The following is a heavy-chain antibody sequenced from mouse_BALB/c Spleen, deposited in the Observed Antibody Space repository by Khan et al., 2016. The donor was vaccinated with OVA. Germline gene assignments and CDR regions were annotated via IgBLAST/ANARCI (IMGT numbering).Heavy chain of an antibody. J-gene: IGHJ3*01. D-gene: IGHD1-1*01. CDR2: INPSTGYT. V-gene: IGHV1-7*01. CDR1: GYTFTSYW. CDR3: ANHGSSSAWLTY. Sequence: QIQLVQSGAELAKPGASVKMSCKASGYTFTSYWMHWVKQRPGQGLEWIGYINPSTGYTEYNQRFKDKATLTADKSSSTAYMQLSSLTSEESAVYYCANHGSSSAWLTYWGQGTLGTVSA.